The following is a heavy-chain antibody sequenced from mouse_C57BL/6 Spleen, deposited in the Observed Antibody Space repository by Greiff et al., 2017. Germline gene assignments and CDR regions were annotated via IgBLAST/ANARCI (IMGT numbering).Heavy chain of an antibody. CDR3: ARGITTVVATEYAMDY. Sequence: QVQLQQPGAELVRPGSSVKLSCKASGYTFTSYWMHWVKQRPIQGLEWIGNIDPSDSATHYNQKFKDKATLTVDKSSSTAYMQRSSLTSEDSAVYYCARGITTVVATEYAMDYWGQGTSGTVSS. CDR1: GYTFTSYW. V-gene: IGHV1-52*01. J-gene: IGHJ4*01. D-gene: IGHD1-1*01. CDR2: IDPSDSAT.